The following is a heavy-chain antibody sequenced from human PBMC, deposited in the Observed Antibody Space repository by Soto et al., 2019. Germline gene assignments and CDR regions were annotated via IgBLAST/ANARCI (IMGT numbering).Heavy chain of an antibody. Sequence: EVQLVESGGGLVKPGGSLRLSCAASGFTFSNAWMSWVRQAPGKGLEWVGRIKSKTDGGTTDYAAPVKGRFTISRDDSKHTLYLQMNSLKTEDTAVYYCTTDLLFGELPFDYWGQGTLVTVSS. V-gene: IGHV3-15*01. CDR1: GFTFSNAW. D-gene: IGHD3-10*01. J-gene: IGHJ4*02. CDR2: IKSKTDGGTT. CDR3: TTDLLFGELPFDY.